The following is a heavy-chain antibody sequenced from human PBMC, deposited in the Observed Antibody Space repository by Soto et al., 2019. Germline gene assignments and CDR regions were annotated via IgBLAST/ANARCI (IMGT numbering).Heavy chain of an antibody. CDR2: ISGSGDTT. V-gene: IGHV3-23*01. CDR3: AKVDYYGSGNYYRQLDY. CDR1: GFTFNIYS. J-gene: IGHJ4*02. Sequence: GGSLRLSCAASGFTFNIYSMNWVRQTPGKGLEWVSAISGSGDTTYYADSVKGRFTISRDNSKNTLFLQMNSLRAEDSAVYYCAKVDYYGSGNYYRQLDYWGQGTLVTVSS. D-gene: IGHD3-10*01.